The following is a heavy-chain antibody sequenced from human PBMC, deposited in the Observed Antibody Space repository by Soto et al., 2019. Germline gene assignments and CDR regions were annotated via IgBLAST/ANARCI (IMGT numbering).Heavy chain of an antibody. V-gene: IGHV3-7*01. CDR2: IRQDGGDK. D-gene: IGHD2-8*01. J-gene: IGHJ4*02. CDR1: GFTISGHG. Sequence: GGSLRLSCAASGFTISGHGMHWVRQAPGKGLEWVANIRQDGGDKYFLESVKGRFTISRDNAKNSLYLQMNSLRVEDTAIYYCVRDAVVSGVDYFDYWGQGTLVTVSS. CDR3: VRDAVVSGVDYFDY.